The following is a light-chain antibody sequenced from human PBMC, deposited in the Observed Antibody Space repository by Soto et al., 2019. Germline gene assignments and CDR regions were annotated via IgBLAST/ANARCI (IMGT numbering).Light chain of an antibody. V-gene: IGKV1-27*01. CDR3: QKYDSAPEA. CDR2: DAS. J-gene: IGKJ1*01. CDR1: QGISNS. Sequence: DIQMTQSPSSLSASVGDRVTITCRASQGISNSLAWYQQEPGKVPKLLIYDASTLQSGVSSRFSGSGSGTDFTLTISSLQPEDGATYYCQKYDSAPEAFGQGTKVEIK.